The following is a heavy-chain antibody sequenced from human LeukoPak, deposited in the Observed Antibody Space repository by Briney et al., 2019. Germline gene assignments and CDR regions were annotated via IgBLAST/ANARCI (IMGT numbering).Heavy chain of an antibody. Sequence: GGSLRLSCVASGFTFSRYWMHWVRQAPGKGLVWVSRLNGDGGITNYADSVKGRSTISRDNAKNTLYLQMNSLRAEDTAVYYCARELSTGSWGQGTLVTVSS. CDR3: ARELSTGS. J-gene: IGHJ5*02. V-gene: IGHV3-74*01. CDR2: LNGDGGIT. CDR1: GFTFSRYW. D-gene: IGHD2-15*01.